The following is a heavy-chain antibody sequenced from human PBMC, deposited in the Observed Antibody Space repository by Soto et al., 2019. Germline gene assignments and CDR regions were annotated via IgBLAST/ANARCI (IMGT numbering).Heavy chain of an antibody. CDR2: IDPSDSYT. CDR1: EYSFTSYW. J-gene: IGHJ6*02. CDR3: ARPGGGYSYHGGTYNYSGMEV. Sequence: PGESLKISCKGSEYSFTSYWIIWVRQMPGKGLEWMGRIDPSDSYTNYSPSFQGHVTMSADKSTSTAYLQWSSLKASDTAMYYCARPGGGYSYHGGTYNYSGMEVWGQGTTVTVSS. V-gene: IGHV5-10-1*01. D-gene: IGHD5-18*01.